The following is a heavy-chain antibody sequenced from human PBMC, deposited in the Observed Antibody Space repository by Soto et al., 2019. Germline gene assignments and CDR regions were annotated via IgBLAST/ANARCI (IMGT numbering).Heavy chain of an antibody. D-gene: IGHD6-13*01. CDR2: ISAYNGNT. V-gene: IGHV1-18*01. J-gene: IGHJ4*02. CDR1: GYTFTSYG. CDR3: AKDLRPFLMSAPGPYYFHY. Sequence: ASVKVSCKASGYTFTSYGISWVRQAPGQGLEWMGWISAYNGNTNYAQKLQGRVTMTTDTPTSTAYMELRSLRSDDTAVYYCAKDLRPFLMSAPGPYYFHYWGQETLVTVSS.